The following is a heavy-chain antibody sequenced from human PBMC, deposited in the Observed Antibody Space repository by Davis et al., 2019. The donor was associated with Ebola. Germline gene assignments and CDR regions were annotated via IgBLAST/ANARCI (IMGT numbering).Heavy chain of an antibody. CDR3: AKDWGSAYPEYYYYGMDV. V-gene: IGHV3-30*02. CDR2: IRYDGRNK. D-gene: IGHD3-16*01. CDR1: GFTFSSYG. Sequence: GESLKISCAASGFTFSSYGMHWVRQAPGKGLEWVAFIRYDGRNKYYADSVKGRFTISRDNSKNTLYLQMNSLRAEDTAVYYCAKDWGSAYPEYYYYGMDVWGQGTTVTVSS. J-gene: IGHJ6*02.